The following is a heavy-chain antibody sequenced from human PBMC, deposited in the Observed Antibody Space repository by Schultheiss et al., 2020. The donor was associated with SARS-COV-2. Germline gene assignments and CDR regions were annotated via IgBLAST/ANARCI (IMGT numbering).Heavy chain of an antibody. V-gene: IGHV3-23*01. CDR1: GFTFSSYA. D-gene: IGHD3-9*01. CDR2: ISGSGSST. CDR3: AKDHHDILTGADY. J-gene: IGHJ4*02. Sequence: GGSLRLSCAASGFTFSSYAMSWVRQAPGKGLEWVSAISGSGSSTYYADSVKGRFTISRDNSKNTLYLQMNSLRAEDTAVYYCAKDHHDILTGADYWGQGTLVTGSS.